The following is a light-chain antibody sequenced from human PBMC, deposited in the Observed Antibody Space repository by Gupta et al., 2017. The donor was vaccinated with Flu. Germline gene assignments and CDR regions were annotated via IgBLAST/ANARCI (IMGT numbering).Light chain of an antibody. Sequence: DIQMTQSPSTLSASVGDRVTITCRASQSINHWLAWYQQKPGKAPKLLISTASSLETGVPSRFSGSGSGTEFTLTISSLQPDDFATYYCQQYTTYSPITFGQGTKLGIK. J-gene: IGKJ2*01. CDR1: QSINHW. CDR3: QQYTTYSPIT. V-gene: IGKV1-5*03. CDR2: TAS.